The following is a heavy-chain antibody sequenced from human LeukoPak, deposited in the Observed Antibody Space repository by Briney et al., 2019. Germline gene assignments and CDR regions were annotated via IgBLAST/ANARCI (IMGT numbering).Heavy chain of an antibody. V-gene: IGHV3-9*03. CDR3: AKGHSEVVGATTHFDC. CDR1: GFTFDDYA. Sequence: GGSLRLSCAVSGFTFDDYAMHWVRQVPGKGLEWVSGISWNSGSIGYADSVKGRFTISRDNAKNSLYLQMNSLRAEDMALYYCAKGHSEVVGATTHFDCWGQGTLVTVSS. J-gene: IGHJ4*02. D-gene: IGHD1-26*01. CDR2: ISWNSGSI.